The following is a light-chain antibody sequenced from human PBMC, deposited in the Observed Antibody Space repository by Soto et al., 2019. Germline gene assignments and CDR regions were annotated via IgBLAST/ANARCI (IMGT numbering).Light chain of an antibody. CDR3: SSYTSSSTLV. V-gene: IGLV2-14*01. CDR1: SSDVGGYNY. Sequence: QSALTQPASVSGSPGQSITISCTGTSSDVGGYNYVSWYQQHPGKAPKLMIYDVSYRPSGVSNRFSGSKSGNTASLTISGLQAEDEADYDCSSYTSSSTLVFGGGTKVTVL. CDR2: DVS. J-gene: IGLJ2*01.